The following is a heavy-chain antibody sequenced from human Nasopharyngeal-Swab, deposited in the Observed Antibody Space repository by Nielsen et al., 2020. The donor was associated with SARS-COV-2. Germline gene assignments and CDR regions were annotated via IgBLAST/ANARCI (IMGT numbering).Heavy chain of an antibody. CDR1: GGSFSGYY. J-gene: IGHJ6*03. Sequence: SETLSLTCAVYGGSFSGYYWSWIRQPPGKGLEWIGEINHSGSTNYNPSLKSRVTISVDTSKNQFSLKLSSVTAADTAVYYWARGIGTRLRFHRYYMDVWGKGTTVTVSS. D-gene: IGHD3-3*01. CDR3: ARGIGTRLRFHRYYMDV. CDR2: INHSGST. V-gene: IGHV4-34*01.